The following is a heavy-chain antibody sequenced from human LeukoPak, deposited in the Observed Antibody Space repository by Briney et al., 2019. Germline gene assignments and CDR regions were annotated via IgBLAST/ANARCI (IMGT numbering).Heavy chain of an antibody. CDR3: ASDYVVPS. V-gene: IGHV3-64*01. J-gene: IGHJ5*02. D-gene: IGHD3-16*01. CDR2: ISSNGGST. CDR1: GFTFSSYA. Sequence: GGSLRLSCAASGFTFSSYAMHWVRQAPGRGLKYVSAISSNGGSTYYANSVKGRFTISRDNSKNTLYLQMGSLRAEDMAVYYCASDYVVPSWGQGTLVTVSS.